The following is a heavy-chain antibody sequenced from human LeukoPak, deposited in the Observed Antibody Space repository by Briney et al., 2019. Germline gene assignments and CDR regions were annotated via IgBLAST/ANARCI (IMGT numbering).Heavy chain of an antibody. J-gene: IGHJ4*02. CDR2: INHSGST. CDR3: ASTSLNSGSYYAFDY. Sequence: PSETLSLTCTVSGYSISSGYYWGWIRQPPGKGLEWIGEINHSGSTNYNPSLKSRVTISVDTSKNQFSLKLSSVTAADTAVYYCASTSLNSGSYYAFDYWGQGTLVTVSS. CDR1: GYSISSGYY. V-gene: IGHV4-38-2*02. D-gene: IGHD1-26*01.